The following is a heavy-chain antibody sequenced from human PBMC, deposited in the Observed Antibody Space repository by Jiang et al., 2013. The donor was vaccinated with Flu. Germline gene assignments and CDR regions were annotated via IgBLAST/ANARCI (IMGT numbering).Heavy chain of an antibody. CDR1: GFSLSTTGMC. CDR3: AHRSAAPYYFDY. V-gene: IGHV2-70*12. J-gene: IGHJ4*02. CDR2: IDWDGDK. D-gene: IGHD2-2*01. Sequence: KPTQTLTLTCTFSGFSLSTTGMCLNWIRQPPGQALEWLTRIDWDGDKWFSTSLKTRLSISKDTSKNQVVLTMTNMDPVDTATYYCAHRSAAPYYFDYWGQGTLVTVSS.